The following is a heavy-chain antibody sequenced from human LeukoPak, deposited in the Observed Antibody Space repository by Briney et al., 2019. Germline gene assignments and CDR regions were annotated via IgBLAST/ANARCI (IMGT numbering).Heavy chain of an antibody. CDR1: GGSISSYY. J-gene: IGHJ4*02. V-gene: IGHV4-59*01. Sequence: NPSETLSLTCTVSGGSISSYYWSWIRQPPGKGLEWIGYIYYSGSTNYNPSLKSRVTISVDTSKSQFSLKLSSVTAADTAVYYCARGADSSGYTFDYWGQGTLVTVSS. CDR3: ARGADSSGYTFDY. CDR2: IYYSGST. D-gene: IGHD3-22*01.